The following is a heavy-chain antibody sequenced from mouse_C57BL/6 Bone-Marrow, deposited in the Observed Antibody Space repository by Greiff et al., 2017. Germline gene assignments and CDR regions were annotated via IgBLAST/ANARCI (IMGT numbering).Heavy chain of an antibody. Sequence: QVQLQQPGAELVKPGASVKLSCKASGYTFTSYWMQWVKQRPGQGLEWIGEIDPSDSYTNYNQKFKGKATLTVDPSSSTAYMQLSSLTSEDSAVYYCASWGLLIYFDVWGTGTTVTVSS. CDR1: GYTFTSYW. CDR2: IDPSDSYT. CDR3: ASWGLLIYFDV. J-gene: IGHJ1*03. D-gene: IGHD2-3*01. V-gene: IGHV1-50*01.